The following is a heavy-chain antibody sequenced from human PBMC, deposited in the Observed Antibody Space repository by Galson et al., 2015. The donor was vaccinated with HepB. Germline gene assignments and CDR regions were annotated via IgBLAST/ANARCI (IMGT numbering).Heavy chain of an antibody. CDR3: ARGGYSYGYARPTHVLDV. Sequence: SLRLSCAASGFTFSDYYMSWIRQAPGKGLEWVSYISSSGSTIYYADSVKGRFTISRDNAKNSLYLQMNSLRAEDTAVYYCARGGYSYGYARPTHVLDVWGQGTTVTVSS. D-gene: IGHD5-18*01. V-gene: IGHV3-11*01. J-gene: IGHJ6*02. CDR1: GFTFSDYY. CDR2: ISSSGSTI.